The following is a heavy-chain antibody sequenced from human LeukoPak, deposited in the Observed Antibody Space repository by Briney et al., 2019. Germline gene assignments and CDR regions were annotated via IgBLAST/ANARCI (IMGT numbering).Heavy chain of an antibody. CDR3: ARDLAAAGNCFDY. J-gene: IGHJ4*02. V-gene: IGHV3-30*04. CDR2: ISYDGSNK. CDR1: GFTFSTYA. Sequence: GGSLRLSCAASGFTFSTYAMHWVRQAPGKGLEWVAVISYDGSNKYYVDSVKGRFTISRDDSKNTLYLQMNSLRAEDTAVYYCARDLAAAGNCFDYWGQGTLVTVSS. D-gene: IGHD6-13*01.